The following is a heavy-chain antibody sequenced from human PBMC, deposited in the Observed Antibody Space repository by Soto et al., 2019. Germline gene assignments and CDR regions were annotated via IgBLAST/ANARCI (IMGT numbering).Heavy chain of an antibody. CDR1: GFSFSSYA. D-gene: IGHD2-15*01. CDR2: ITGSGGST. V-gene: IGHV3-23*01. J-gene: IGHJ4*02. Sequence: EVQLLESGGGLVQPGGSLRLSCAASGFSFSSYAMSWVRQAPGKGLEWVSSITGSGGSTYYADSVKGRFTISRDNYKNTRHLQMNSLRGEDTAVYYCAKAGGDCSGDSCYSCQGDYWGQGTLVTVSS. CDR3: AKAGGDCSGDSCYSCQGDY.